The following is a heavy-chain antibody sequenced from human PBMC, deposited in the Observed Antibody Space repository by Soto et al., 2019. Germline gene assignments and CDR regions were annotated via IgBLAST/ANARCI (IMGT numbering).Heavy chain of an antibody. Sequence: XETLSLTCKVSGGSMRNYFWTWIRQPPGKGLDWIGYIHYSGTTSFFPSYNPSLRSRVTISEDTSKNQFSLKLLSVTTADTAVYFCAAGEASSRNLAPYYLDFWGQGTLVTVSS. V-gene: IGHV4-59*01. CDR1: GGSMRNYF. CDR2: IHYSGTT. J-gene: IGHJ4*02. D-gene: IGHD6-13*01. CDR3: AAGEASSRNLAPYYLDF.